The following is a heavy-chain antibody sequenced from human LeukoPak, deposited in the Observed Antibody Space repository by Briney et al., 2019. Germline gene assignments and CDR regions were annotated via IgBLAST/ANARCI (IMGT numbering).Heavy chain of an antibody. J-gene: IGHJ6*03. CDR2: IYDSGNE. Sequence: SETLSLTCTVSGGSISTSAFYWGWIRQPPGKGLEWLGSIYDSGNEFYNPSRKSRVTISADTSKNQFSLKLNSVMATDTAMYDCGRQISDYSYHYMDVWGERITVTVSS. CDR1: GGSISTSAFY. CDR3: GRQISDYSYHYMDV. V-gene: IGHV4-39*01. D-gene: IGHD2/OR15-2a*01.